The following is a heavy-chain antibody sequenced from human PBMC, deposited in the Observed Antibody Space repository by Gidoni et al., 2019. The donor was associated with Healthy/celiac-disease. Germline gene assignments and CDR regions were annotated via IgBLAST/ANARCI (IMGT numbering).Heavy chain of an antibody. CDR3: ASPGVVRGPHKYYFDY. D-gene: IGHD3-10*01. V-gene: IGHV4-39*01. J-gene: IGHJ4*02. CDR2: IYYSGST. CDR1: GGSIRSSSYY. Sequence: QLQLQESGPGLVKPSETLSLTCTVSGGSIRSSSYYWGWIRQPPGKGLEWIGSIYYSGSTYYNPSLKSRVTISVDTSKNQFSLKLSSVTAADTAVYYCASPGVVRGPHKYYFDYWGQGTLVTVSS.